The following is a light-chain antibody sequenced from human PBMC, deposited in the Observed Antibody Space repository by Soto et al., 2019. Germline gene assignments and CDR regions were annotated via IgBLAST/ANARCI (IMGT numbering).Light chain of an antibody. Sequence: QSALTQPPSASGSPGQSVTISCTGTSSDVGAYNYVSWYQQHAGKAPKLVIYEVTKRPSGVPDSFSGSKSANTASLTVSGLQAEDEADYYCSSFASSNTWVFGRGTKLTVL. CDR2: EVT. J-gene: IGLJ3*02. CDR3: SSFASSNTWV. V-gene: IGLV2-8*01. CDR1: SSDVGAYNY.